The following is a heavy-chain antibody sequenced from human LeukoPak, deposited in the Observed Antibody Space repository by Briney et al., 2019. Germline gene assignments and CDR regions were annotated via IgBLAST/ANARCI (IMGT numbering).Heavy chain of an antibody. Sequence: SETLSLTCTVSGGSISSYYWSWIRQPPGEGLEWIGYIYYSGSTNYNPSLKSRVTISVDTSKNQFSLKLSSVTAADTAVYYCARFNYYYGMDVWGQGTTVTVSS. J-gene: IGHJ6*02. CDR3: ARFNYYYGMDV. V-gene: IGHV4-59*08. CDR1: GGSISSYY. CDR2: IYYSGST.